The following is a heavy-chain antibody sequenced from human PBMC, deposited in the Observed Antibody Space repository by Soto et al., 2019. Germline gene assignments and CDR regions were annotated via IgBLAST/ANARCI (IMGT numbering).Heavy chain of an antibody. CDR1: GFTFSSYE. Sequence: GGSLRLSCAASGFTFSSYEMNWVRQAPGKGLEWVSYISSSGSTIYYADSVKGRFTISRDNAKNSLYLQMNSLRAEDTAVYYCARASVSRYFDCLLADAFAIWGQGTIVTVSS. J-gene: IGHJ3*02. V-gene: IGHV3-48*03. D-gene: IGHD3-9*01. CDR3: ARASVSRYFDCLLADAFAI. CDR2: ISSSGSTI.